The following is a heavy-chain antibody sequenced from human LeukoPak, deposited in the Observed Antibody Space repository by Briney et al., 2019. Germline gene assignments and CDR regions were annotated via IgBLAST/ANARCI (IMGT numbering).Heavy chain of an antibody. V-gene: IGHV3-23*01. CDR3: AKAGLYCSGGSCYDWFDP. CDR1: GFTFSSYA. Sequence: GGSLRLSCAASGFTFSSYAMSWVRQAPGKGLEWVSAISGSGGSTYYADSVKGRFTISRDNSKNTLYLQMNSLRAEDTAVYYCAKAGLYCSGGSCYDWFDPWGQGALVTVSS. J-gene: IGHJ5*02. D-gene: IGHD2-15*01. CDR2: ISGSGGST.